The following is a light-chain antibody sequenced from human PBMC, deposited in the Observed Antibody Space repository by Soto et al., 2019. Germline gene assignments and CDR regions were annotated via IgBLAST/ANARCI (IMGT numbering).Light chain of an antibody. V-gene: IGKV1-39*01. J-gene: IGKJ1*01. CDR3: QQSYSTPQT. Sequence: DSQKTQSPSSLSASVGDRVTITCRASQSISSYLNWYQQKPGKAPKLLIYAASSLQSGVPSRFSGSGSGTDFTLTINSLQPEDFATYYCQQSYSTPQTFGQGTKVDIK. CDR2: AAS. CDR1: QSISSY.